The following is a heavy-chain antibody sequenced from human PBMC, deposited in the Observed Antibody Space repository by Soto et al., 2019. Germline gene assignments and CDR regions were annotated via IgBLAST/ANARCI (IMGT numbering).Heavy chain of an antibody. Sequence: EVQLVDSGGGLVQPGWSLRLSCAASEFTFRSYWMHWVRQSPGKGLVWVSRISGDGSSTNYADSVKGRFTISRDNAKNTVYLQIDSLRAEDTAVYYCARSLPGTYGAFDLWGQGTMVTVSS. V-gene: IGHV3-74*01. CDR1: EFTFRSYW. CDR2: ISGDGSST. D-gene: IGHD1-7*01. CDR3: ARSLPGTYGAFDL. J-gene: IGHJ3*01.